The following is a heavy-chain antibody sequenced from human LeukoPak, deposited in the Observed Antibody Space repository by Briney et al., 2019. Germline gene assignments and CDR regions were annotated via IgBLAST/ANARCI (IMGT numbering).Heavy chain of an antibody. D-gene: IGHD3-22*01. V-gene: IGHV4-39*01. CDR1: GGSISSGRYY. Sequence: SETLSLTCTVSGGSISSGRYYWGWIRQPPGKRLEWIGSFYYSGSIYYNPSLKSRVTISVDTPQNQFSLKLSPVTAADTAVYYCARQEDYYDSSGYSPSLKYWGQGTLVTVSS. J-gene: IGHJ4*02. CDR2: FYYSGSI. CDR3: ARQEDYYDSSGYSPSLKY.